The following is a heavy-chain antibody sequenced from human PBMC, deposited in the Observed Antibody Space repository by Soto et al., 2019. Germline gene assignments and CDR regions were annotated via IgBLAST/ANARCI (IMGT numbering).Heavy chain of an antibody. CDR2: LSGSGYQT. Sequence: EVQLLESGGGLVQPGGSLRLSCATDGFTFDSYAMHWVRQAPGKGLEWVSSLSGSGYQTYYADSVKGRLTISRDRSKNTEYLQMNSLRAEDTAVYFCAKGRLTVFGVVVTFEDWGRGTLVTVAS. CDR1: GFTFDSYA. D-gene: IGHD3-3*01. V-gene: IGHV3-23*01. CDR3: AKGRLTVFGVVVTFED. J-gene: IGHJ4*02.